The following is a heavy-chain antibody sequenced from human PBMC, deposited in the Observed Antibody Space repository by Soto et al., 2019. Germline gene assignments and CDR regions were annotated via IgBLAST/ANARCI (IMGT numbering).Heavy chain of an antibody. CDR2: ISSNGGST. CDR1: GFTFSSYA. D-gene: IGHD2-2*01. Sequence: LRLSCAASGFTFSSYAMHWVRQAPGKGLEYVSAISSNGGSTYYADSVKGRFTISRDNSKNTLYLQMGSLRAEDMAVYYCARGICSSTSCSGVDVWGQGTTVTVSS. V-gene: IGHV3-64*02. CDR3: ARGICSSTSCSGVDV. J-gene: IGHJ6*02.